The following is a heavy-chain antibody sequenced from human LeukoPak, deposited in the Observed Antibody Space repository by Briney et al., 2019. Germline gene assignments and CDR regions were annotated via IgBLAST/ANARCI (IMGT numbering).Heavy chain of an antibody. J-gene: IGHJ4*02. CDR2: IWYGGSNK. CDR3: ARVKCSGGSCYSPFDY. CDR1: GFTFSSYG. Sequence: GGSLRLSCAASGFTFSSYGMHWVRQAPGKGLEWVAVIWYGGSNKYYADSVKGRFTISRDNSKNTVYLQMNSLRAEDTAVYYCARVKCSGGSCYSPFDYWGQGTLVTVSS. V-gene: IGHV3-33*01. D-gene: IGHD2-15*01.